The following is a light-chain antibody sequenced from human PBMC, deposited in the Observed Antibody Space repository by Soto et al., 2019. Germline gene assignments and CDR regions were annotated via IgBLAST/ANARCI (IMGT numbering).Light chain of an antibody. J-gene: IGKJ3*01. V-gene: IGKV1-39*01. CDR3: QQSYSTPFT. CDR2: GAS. CDR1: QDISNF. Sequence: DTQMTQSPSSLSASVGDRVIITCRTSQDISNFLNWYQQKPGKAPKLLIFGASSLQSGVPSRFSGSRSGTDFTLTISSLQPEDFATYYCQQSYSTPFTFGPGTKVDLK.